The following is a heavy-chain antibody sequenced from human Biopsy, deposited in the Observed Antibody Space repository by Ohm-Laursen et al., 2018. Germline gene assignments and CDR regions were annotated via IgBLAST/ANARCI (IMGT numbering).Heavy chain of an antibody. D-gene: IGHD3-3*01. V-gene: IGHV1-69*06. CDR1: GATFSNYA. Sequence: ASVKVSCKASGATFSNYAINWLRQAPGQGLEWMGGINPMFGTAKYAQRFQGRATITADKSTSTADMELSSLRSDDTAVYYCARSFGVVINFEHNWFDPWGQGTLVTVSS. J-gene: IGHJ5*02. CDR2: INPMFGTA. CDR3: ARSFGVVINFEHNWFDP.